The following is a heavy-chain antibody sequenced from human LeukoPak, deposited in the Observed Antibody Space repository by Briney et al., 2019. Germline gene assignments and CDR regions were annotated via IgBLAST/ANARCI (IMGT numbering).Heavy chain of an antibody. CDR3: ARPLRNSGYFGD. D-gene: IGHD1-14*01. Sequence: GRSLRLSCAASGFTFSDHYMDWVRQAPGKGLEWVGRTRDKANKYTTEYAASVKGRFTISRDDSKNSLYLEMNSLKTEDTAVYYCARPLRNSGYFGDWGQGTLVSVSS. V-gene: IGHV3-72*01. CDR2: TRDKANKYTT. CDR1: GFTFSDHY. J-gene: IGHJ4*02.